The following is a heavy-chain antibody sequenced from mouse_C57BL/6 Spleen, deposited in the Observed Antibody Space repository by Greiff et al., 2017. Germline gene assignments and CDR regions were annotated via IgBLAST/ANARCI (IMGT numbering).Heavy chain of an antibody. CDR3: AREDYGSSYGY. CDR1: GYAFSSSW. V-gene: IGHV1-82*01. J-gene: IGHJ2*01. CDR2: IYPGDGDT. Sequence: VQLQQSGPELVKPGASVKISCKASGYAFSSSWMNWVKQRPGTGLEWIGRIYPGDGDTNYNGKFKGKATLTADKSSSTAYMQLSSLTSEDSAVYFCAREDYGSSYGYWGQGTTLTVSS. D-gene: IGHD1-1*01.